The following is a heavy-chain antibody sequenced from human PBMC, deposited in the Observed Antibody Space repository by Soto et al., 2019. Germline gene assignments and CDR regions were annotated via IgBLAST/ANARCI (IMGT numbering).Heavy chain of an antibody. CDR3: AMRRSSSFF. CDR2: ISGSGGGT. Sequence: EVQLLESGGGLVQPGGSLRLSCAASGFTFSNYAMSWVRQAPGKGLEWVSAISGSGGGTYYADSAKGRLTISRDNSKNTLYLQMNSLRVEATAVYYCAMRRSSSFFWGQGTLVAVSS. J-gene: IGHJ4*02. CDR1: GFTFSNYA. D-gene: IGHD3-3*01. V-gene: IGHV3-23*01.